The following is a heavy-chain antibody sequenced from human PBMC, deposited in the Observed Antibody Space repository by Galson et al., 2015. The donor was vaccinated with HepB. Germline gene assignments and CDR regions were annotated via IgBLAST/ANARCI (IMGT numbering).Heavy chain of an antibody. CDR3: AKASNTGDSSWYGNYFDY. CDR1: GFTFDDYA. CDR2: ISWNSGST. Sequence: SLRLSCAASGFTFDDYAMHWVRQAPGKGLEWVSGISWNSGSTGYADSVKGRFTISRDNAKNSLYLQMNSLRAEDTALYYCAKASNTGDSSWYGNYFDYWGQGTLVTVSS. D-gene: IGHD6-13*01. V-gene: IGHV3-9*01. J-gene: IGHJ4*02.